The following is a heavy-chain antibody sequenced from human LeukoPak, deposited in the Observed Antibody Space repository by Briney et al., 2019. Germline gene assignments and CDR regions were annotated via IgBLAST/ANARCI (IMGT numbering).Heavy chain of an antibody. Sequence: SQTLSLTCTVSGGSISSGSYYWSWIRQPAGMGLEWIGRIYTSGSTNYNPSLKSRVTISVDTSKNQFSLKLSSVTAADTAVYYCARDGYNLDYFDYWGQGTLVTVSS. J-gene: IGHJ4*02. D-gene: IGHD5-24*01. V-gene: IGHV4-61*02. CDR1: GGSISSGSYY. CDR2: IYTSGST. CDR3: ARDGYNLDYFDY.